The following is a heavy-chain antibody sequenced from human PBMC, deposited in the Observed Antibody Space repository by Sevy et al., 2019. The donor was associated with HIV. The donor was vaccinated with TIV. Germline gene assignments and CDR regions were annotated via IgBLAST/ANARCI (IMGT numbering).Heavy chain of an antibody. Sequence: SETLSLTCAVSGGSISSGGYSWSWIRQPPGKGLEWIRYIFHSGAPYYIPSLQSRVTISVDLSKYQFSLNLSSVTAADTAVYYCARGPVGDTSSWYGAFDVWGQGTMVTVSS. CDR3: ARGPVGDTSSWYGAFDV. D-gene: IGHD6-13*01. CDR2: IFHSGAP. J-gene: IGHJ3*01. CDR1: GGSISSGGYS. V-gene: IGHV4-30-2*01.